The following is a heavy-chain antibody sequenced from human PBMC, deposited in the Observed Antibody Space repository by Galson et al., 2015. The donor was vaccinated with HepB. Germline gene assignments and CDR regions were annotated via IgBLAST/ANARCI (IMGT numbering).Heavy chain of an antibody. CDR1: GGSISSSY. J-gene: IGHJ5*02. CDR2: INYSGSA. CDR3: ARVTGYYYYIDP. Sequence: SETLSLTCTVSGGSISSSYWSWIRQPPEKGLEWIGYINYSGSATYNPSLKSRVTISVDTSKNQFSLRLSSVTAADTAVYYCARVTGYYYYIDPWGQGTLVTVSS. V-gene: IGHV4-59*01. D-gene: IGHD1-26*01.